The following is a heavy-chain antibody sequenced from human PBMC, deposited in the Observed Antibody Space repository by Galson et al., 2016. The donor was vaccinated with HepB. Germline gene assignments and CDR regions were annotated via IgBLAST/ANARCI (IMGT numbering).Heavy chain of an antibody. Sequence: TLSLTCTVSGDSISSAVHYWTWIRHHPGKGLEWIGHIYYSGSTYYNSSLKSRVTLSIDTTKKQFSLKLTSVTAADTAVYYCARGRIGAAGTVKWLDPWGQGTLVSVSS. CDR2: IYYSGST. V-gene: IGHV4-31*03. CDR3: ARGRIGAAGTVKWLDP. J-gene: IGHJ5*02. D-gene: IGHD6-13*01. CDR1: GDSISSAVHY.